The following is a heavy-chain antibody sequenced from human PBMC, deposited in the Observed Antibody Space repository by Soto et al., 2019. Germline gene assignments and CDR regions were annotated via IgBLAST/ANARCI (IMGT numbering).Heavy chain of an antibody. CDR2: IYYSGST. J-gene: IGHJ4*02. CDR1: GGSISSGGYY. CDR3: ARDDSYAQPGYFDY. V-gene: IGHV4-31*03. Sequence: PSGTLSLTCTVSGGSISSGGYYWSWIRQHPGKGLEWIGYIYYSGSTYYNPSLKSRVTISVDTSKNQFSLKLSSVTAVDTAVYYCARDDSYAQPGYFDYWGQGTLVTVSS. D-gene: IGHD5-18*01.